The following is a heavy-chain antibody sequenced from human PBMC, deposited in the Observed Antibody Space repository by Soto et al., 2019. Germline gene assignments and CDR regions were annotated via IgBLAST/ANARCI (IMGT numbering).Heavy chain of an antibody. CDR2: IYYSGST. V-gene: IGHV4-61*01. J-gene: IGHJ6*02. CDR1: GGSVSSGSYY. D-gene: IGHD3-3*01. Sequence: LSLTCTVSGGSVSSGSYYWSWIRQPPGKGLEWIGYIYYSGSTNYNPSLKSRVTISVDTSKNQFSLKLSSVTAADTAVYYCARDTITIFGVVTPLDVWGQGTTVTVSS. CDR3: ARDTITIFGVVTPLDV.